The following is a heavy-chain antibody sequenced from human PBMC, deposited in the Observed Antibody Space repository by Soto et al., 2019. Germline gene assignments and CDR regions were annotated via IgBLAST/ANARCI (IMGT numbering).Heavy chain of an antibody. D-gene: IGHD3-16*01. Sequence: QVQLVQSGAEVKKPGSSVKVSCKASGGTFSSYTISWVRQAPGQGLEWMGRIIPILGIANYAQKFQGRVTITADKSTSTACLELRSLRAEDTALYYGARRGFGGQLDYWGLGTLVTGSS. CDR2: IIPILGIA. CDR3: ARRGFGGQLDY. V-gene: IGHV1-69*02. J-gene: IGHJ4*02. CDR1: GGTFSSYT.